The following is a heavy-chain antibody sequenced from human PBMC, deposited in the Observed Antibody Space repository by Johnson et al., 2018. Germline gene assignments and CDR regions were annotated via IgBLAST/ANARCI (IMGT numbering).Heavy chain of an antibody. J-gene: IGHJ6*02. Sequence: QVQLVQSGGGVVQPGRSLRLSCAASGFTFSSYGMHWVRQAPGKGLEWVAVIWYDGSNKYYADSVKGRFTISRDNSKNTLYLQMNSLRAEDTAVYYWARGRMVAAAPRPYGMDVWGQGTTVTVSS. D-gene: IGHD2-15*01. CDR1: GFTFSSYG. CDR2: IWYDGSNK. CDR3: ARGRMVAAAPRPYGMDV. V-gene: IGHV3-33*01.